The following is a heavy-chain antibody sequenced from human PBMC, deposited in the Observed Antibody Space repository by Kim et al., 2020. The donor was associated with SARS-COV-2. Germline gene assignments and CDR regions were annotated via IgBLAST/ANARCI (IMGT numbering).Heavy chain of an antibody. CDR3: ARGPPNSERYWYAFDI. CDR2: IRSKANSYAT. CDR1: GFTFSDSA. Sequence: GGSLRLSCAASGFTFSDSAMHLVRQASGKGLEWVGRIRSKANSYATVYAVSVEGRFTISRDDSKNTAYLQMDSLETEDSAVYYCARGPPNSERYWYAFDIWGQGRMVTVSS. J-gene: IGHJ3*02. V-gene: IGHV3-73*01. D-gene: IGHD1-26*01.